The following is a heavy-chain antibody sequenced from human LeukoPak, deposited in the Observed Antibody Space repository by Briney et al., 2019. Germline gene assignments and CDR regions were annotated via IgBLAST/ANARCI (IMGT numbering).Heavy chain of an antibody. CDR3: ARVNWVVDY. CDR1: SNSISSGYH. J-gene: IGHJ4*02. Sequence: KPSETLSLTCTVSSNSISSGYHWGWIRQPPGKALEWIGNIYRSGITYYNPSLKSRVTMSVDTSKNQFSLKLSSVTAADTAIYYCARVNWVVDYWGQGTLITVSS. CDR2: IYRSGIT. V-gene: IGHV4-38-2*02. D-gene: IGHD1-1*01.